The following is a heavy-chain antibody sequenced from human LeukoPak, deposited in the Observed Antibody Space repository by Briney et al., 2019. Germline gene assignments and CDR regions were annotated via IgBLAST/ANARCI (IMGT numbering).Heavy chain of an antibody. CDR2: IGAYNGNT. Sequence: ACVKVSCKASGCTFTSYGISWGRPAPGQGLGWMGWIGAYNGNTNYSQKLQGRVTMTTDTSTSTAYMELRSLRSDDTAVYYCARSMRGMGATTGDFDYWGQGTLVTVSS. CDR3: ARSMRGMGATTGDFDY. J-gene: IGHJ4*02. D-gene: IGHD1-26*01. V-gene: IGHV1-18*01. CDR1: GCTFTSYG.